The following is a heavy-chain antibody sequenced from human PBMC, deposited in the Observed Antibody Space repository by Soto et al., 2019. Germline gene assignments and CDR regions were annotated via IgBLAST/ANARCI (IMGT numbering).Heavy chain of an antibody. CDR2: ITDTETT. CDR1: GASMGRYY. CDR3: ARVDYYGAGTYLFDY. J-gene: IGHJ4*02. Sequence: PSETLSLTCTVSGASMGRYYRSWIRQSPGKGLEWIGYITDTETTNYSPSLRSRVTISLEASKTQFSLTLSSVTAADTAVYYCARVDYYGAGTYLFDYWGPGTLVTVSS. V-gene: IGHV4-59*01. D-gene: IGHD3-10*01.